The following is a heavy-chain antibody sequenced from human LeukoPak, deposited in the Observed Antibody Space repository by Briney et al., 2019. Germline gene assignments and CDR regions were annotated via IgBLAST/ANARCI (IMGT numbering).Heavy chain of an antibody. CDR3: VKSSSTWYIFDY. Sequence: GGSLRLSCSASGFTFSGYAMHWVRQAPGEGLQYVSAIISNGDSTYYSDSVKGRFTISRDNSKNTLYLQMSSLRVDDTAIYYCVKSSSTWYIFDYWGQGTLVTVAS. CDR2: IISNGDST. V-gene: IGHV3-64D*09. J-gene: IGHJ4*02. D-gene: IGHD6-13*01. CDR1: GFTFSGYA.